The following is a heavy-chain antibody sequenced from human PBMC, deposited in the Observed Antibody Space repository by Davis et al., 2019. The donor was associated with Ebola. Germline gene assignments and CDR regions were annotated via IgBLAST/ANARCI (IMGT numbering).Heavy chain of an antibody. J-gene: IGHJ5*01. Sequence: MPSETLSLTCAVSGGSINSYYWNWIRQPPGKGLEWIGNIYSSGGTNYNPPLKSRVTMSVDTSKNQVSLKLSSVTAADTAVYYCARSDTYCNSGRCYSYPLDSWGQGTRVTVSS. CDR1: GGSINSYY. V-gene: IGHV4-59*01. CDR3: ARSDTYCNSGRCYSYPLDS. D-gene: IGHD2-15*01. CDR2: IYSSGGT.